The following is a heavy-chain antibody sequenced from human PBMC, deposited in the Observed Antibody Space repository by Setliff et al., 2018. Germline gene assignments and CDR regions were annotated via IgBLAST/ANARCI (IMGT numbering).Heavy chain of an antibody. V-gene: IGHV4-34*01. CDR1: GGSFSDSY. CDR2: INYLGNT. CDR3: TRLRGAFDY. D-gene: IGHD3-16*01. J-gene: IGHJ4*02. Sequence: SETLSLTCAVYGGSFSDSYWSWIRQPPGKGLEWIGDINYLGNTNYNPSLKTRVTISVDTSKNQFSLKLVSMTAADTAVYYCTRLRGAFDYWGQGTLVTVSS.